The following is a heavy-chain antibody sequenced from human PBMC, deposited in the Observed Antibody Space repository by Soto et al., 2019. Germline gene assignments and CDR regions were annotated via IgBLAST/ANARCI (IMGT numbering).Heavy chain of an antibody. CDR2: IYHSGST. Sequence: SETLSLTCAVSGYSISSGYYWGWIRQPPGKGLAWIVSIYHSGSTYYNPSLKSRATISVDTSKNPFSLKLSSVTAADTXVYYRARAFFHYYDRSGYYYASWVHGTLVPVS. D-gene: IGHD3-22*01. V-gene: IGHV4-38-2*01. CDR1: GYSISSGYY. CDR3: ARAFFHYYDRSGYYYAS. J-gene: IGHJ5*01.